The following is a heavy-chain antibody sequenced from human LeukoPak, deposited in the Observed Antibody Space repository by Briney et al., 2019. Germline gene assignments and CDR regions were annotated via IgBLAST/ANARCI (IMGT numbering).Heavy chain of an antibody. Sequence: ASVKVSCKASGYTFTSYGISWVRQAPGQGLEWMGWISAYNGNTNYAQKLQGRVTMTTDTSTSTAYMELRSLRSDDTAVYYCARDPDDSSGYDGVDYWGQGTLVTVSS. J-gene: IGHJ4*02. CDR1: GYTFTSYG. V-gene: IGHV1-18*01. D-gene: IGHD3-22*01. CDR3: ARDPDDSSGYDGVDY. CDR2: ISAYNGNT.